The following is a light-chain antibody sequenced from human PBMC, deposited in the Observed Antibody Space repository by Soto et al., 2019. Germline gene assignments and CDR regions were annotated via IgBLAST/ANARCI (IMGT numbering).Light chain of an antibody. Sequence: QSVLTQPPSVSGAPGQRVTISCTGSSSNIGAGYDVHWYQQLPGTAPKFLIYGNTNRPSGVPDRFSCSKSGTSASLAITGLQAEDEADYYCQSYDSSLSGVVFGGGTKLTVL. CDR3: QSYDSSLSGVV. CDR1: SSNIGAGYD. CDR2: GNT. J-gene: IGLJ2*01. V-gene: IGLV1-40*01.